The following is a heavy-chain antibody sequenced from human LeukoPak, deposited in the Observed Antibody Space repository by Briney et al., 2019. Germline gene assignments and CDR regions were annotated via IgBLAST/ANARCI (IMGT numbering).Heavy chain of an antibody. Sequence: GASVKVSCKASGYTFTSYYMHWVRQAPGQGLEWMGIINPIGGSPSYAQKFQGRVTMTRDTSTSTVYMELSSLRSEDTAVYYCARGHSSSSGYYYYYMDVWGTGTTVTVSS. J-gene: IGHJ6*03. CDR2: INPIGGSP. D-gene: IGHD6-13*01. CDR1: GYTFTSYY. CDR3: ARGHSSSSGYYYYYMDV. V-gene: IGHV1-46*03.